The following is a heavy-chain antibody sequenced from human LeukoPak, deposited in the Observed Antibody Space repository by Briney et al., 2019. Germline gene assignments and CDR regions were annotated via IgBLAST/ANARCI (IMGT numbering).Heavy chain of an antibody. CDR2: INSDGSST. V-gene: IGHV3-74*01. CDR1: GFTFSSYW. Sequence: GGSLRLSCAASGFTFSSYWMHWVRRAPGKGLVWVSRINSDGSSTSYADSVKGRFTISRDNAKNTLYLQMNSLRAEDTAVYYCARHGSGSEYYYYGMDVWGKGTTVTVSS. CDR3: ARHGSGSEYYYYGMDV. D-gene: IGHD3-10*01. J-gene: IGHJ6*04.